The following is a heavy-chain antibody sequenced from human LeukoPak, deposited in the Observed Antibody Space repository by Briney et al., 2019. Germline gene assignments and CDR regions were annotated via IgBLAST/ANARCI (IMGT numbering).Heavy chain of an antibody. V-gene: IGHV3-23*01. J-gene: IGHJ4*02. CDR2: ISGSGGST. CDR3: AKDPEGYSSSWYHLGYYFDY. CDR1: GFTFSSYA. Sequence: GSLRLSCAASGFTFSSYAISWVRQAPGKGLEWVSAISGSGGSTYYADSVKGRFTISRDNSKNTLYLQMNSLRAEDTAVYYCAKDPEGYSSSWYHLGYYFDYWGQGTLVTVSS. D-gene: IGHD6-13*01.